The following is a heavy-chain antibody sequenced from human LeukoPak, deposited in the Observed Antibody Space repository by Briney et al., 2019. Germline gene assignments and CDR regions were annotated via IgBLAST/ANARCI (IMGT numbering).Heavy chain of an antibody. Sequence: SETLSLTCTVSGGSISSYYWSWIRQPPGKGLEWIGYIYYSGSTNYNPSLKSRVTISVDTSKNQFSLKLSSVTAADTAVYYCARLPPLLRYDSSGYYFFGFDPWGQGTLVTVSS. CDR2: IYYSGST. CDR3: ARLPPLLRYDSSGYYFFGFDP. J-gene: IGHJ5*02. D-gene: IGHD3-22*01. V-gene: IGHV4-59*08. CDR1: GGSISSYY.